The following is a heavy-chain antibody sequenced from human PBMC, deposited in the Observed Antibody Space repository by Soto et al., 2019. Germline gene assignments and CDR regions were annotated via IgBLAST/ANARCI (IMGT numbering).Heavy chain of an antibody. Sequence: QVQLVQSGAEVKKPGASVKVSCKASGYTFTSYGISWVRQAPEQGLEWMGWISAYNGNTNYAQKLQGRVTMTTDTSTSTAYMERRSLRSDDTAVYYCARDWSSMAAAGTEGDYWGQGTLVTVSS. D-gene: IGHD6-13*01. J-gene: IGHJ4*02. CDR2: ISAYNGNT. CDR1: GYTFTSYG. CDR3: ARDWSSMAAAGTEGDY. V-gene: IGHV1-18*01.